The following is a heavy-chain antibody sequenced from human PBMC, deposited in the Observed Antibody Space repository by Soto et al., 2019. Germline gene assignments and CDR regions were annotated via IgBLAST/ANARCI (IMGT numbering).Heavy chain of an antibody. Sequence: EVQLLESGGCLVQPGGSLRLSCAASGFTYRSYAMSWVRQAPGKGLEWVSGISGSGGSTYYADSVKGRFTTSRDNSTNTLYLQMNSLRAEDTAVYYCAKALQMATILRQFDSWGQGTLVTVSS. V-gene: IGHV3-23*01. D-gene: IGHD5-12*01. CDR1: GFTYRSYA. CDR3: AKALQMATILRQFDS. CDR2: ISGSGGST. J-gene: IGHJ4*02.